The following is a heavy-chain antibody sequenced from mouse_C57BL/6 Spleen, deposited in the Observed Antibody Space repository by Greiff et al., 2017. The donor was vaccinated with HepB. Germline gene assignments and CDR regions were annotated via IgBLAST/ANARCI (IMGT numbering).Heavy chain of an antibody. CDR1: GFTFSDYY. CDR3: ARDSNYGGYFDV. D-gene: IGHD2-5*01. CDR2: INYDGSST. Sequence: EVQLVESEGGLVQPGSSMKLSCTASGFTFSDYYMAWVRQVPEKGLEWVANINYDGSSTYYLDSLKSRFIISRDNAKNILYLQMSSLKSEDTATYYCARDSNYGGYFDVWGTGTTVTVSS. J-gene: IGHJ1*03. V-gene: IGHV5-16*01.